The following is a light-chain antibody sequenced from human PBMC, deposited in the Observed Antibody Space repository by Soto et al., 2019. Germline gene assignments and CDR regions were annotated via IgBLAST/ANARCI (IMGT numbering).Light chain of an antibody. CDR1: SSDVGGYNY. Sequence: QSVLTQPASVSGSPGQSITISCTGTSSDVGGYNYVSWYQQHTGKAPKLMIYDVSNRPSGVSNRFSGSKSSNSASLTISGLEVEVEADYYCRSYTSSSTRIFGGGTKLT. J-gene: IGLJ2*01. V-gene: IGLV2-14*01. CDR2: DVS. CDR3: RSYTSSSTRI.